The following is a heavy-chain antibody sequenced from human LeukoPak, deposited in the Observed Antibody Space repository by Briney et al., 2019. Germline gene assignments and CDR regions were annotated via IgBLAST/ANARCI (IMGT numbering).Heavy chain of an antibody. D-gene: IGHD3-22*01. J-gene: IGHJ4*02. CDR1: GFTFSDYY. Sequence: PGGSLRLSCAASGFTFSDYYMSWIRQAPGKGLEWVSDISSTSIYTNYADSVKGRFTISRDNAKNSLYLQMNSLRAEDTALYYCARNYYDSSGYGGYWGQGTLVTVSS. V-gene: IGHV3-11*03. CDR3: ARNYYDSSGYGGY. CDR2: ISSTSIYT.